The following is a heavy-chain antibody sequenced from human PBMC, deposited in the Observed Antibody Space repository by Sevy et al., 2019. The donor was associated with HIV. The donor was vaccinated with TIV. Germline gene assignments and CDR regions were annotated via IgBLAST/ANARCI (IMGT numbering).Heavy chain of an antibody. CDR3: ARGTRYSGSYYLGDDAFDI. Sequence: GESLKISCAASGFTFSRYDMHWVRQATGKGLEWVSSIGTAGDTYYPGSVKGRFTISRENAKKSLYLQMNSLRAGDTVVYYCARGTRYSGSYYLGDDAFDIWGQGTMVTVSS. CDR1: GFTFSRYD. D-gene: IGHD1-26*01. CDR2: IGTAGDT. J-gene: IGHJ3*02. V-gene: IGHV3-13*01.